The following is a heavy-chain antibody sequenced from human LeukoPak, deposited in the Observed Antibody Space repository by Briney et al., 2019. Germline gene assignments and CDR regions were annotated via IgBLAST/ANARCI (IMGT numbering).Heavy chain of an antibody. V-gene: IGHV4-34*01. CDR1: GGSFSGYY. Sequence: KPSETLSLTCAVYGGSFSGYYWSWIRQPPGKGLEWIGEINHSGSTNYNPSLKSRVTISVDTSKNQFSLKLSSVTAADTAVYYCASLTGYSSGCFYDWGQGTLVTVSS. J-gene: IGHJ4*02. CDR3: ASLTGYSSGCFYD. CDR2: INHSGST. D-gene: IGHD6-19*01.